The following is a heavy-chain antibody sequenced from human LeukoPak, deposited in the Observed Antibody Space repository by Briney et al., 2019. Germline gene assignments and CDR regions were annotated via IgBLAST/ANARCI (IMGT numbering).Heavy chain of an antibody. CDR3: ARVGFTYYYDSSGYLAFDI. J-gene: IGHJ3*02. V-gene: IGHV1-2*06. CDR2: INPNSGGT. CDR1: GYTFTGYY. Sequence: GASVKVSCKASGYTFTGYYMHWVRQAPGQGLEWMGRINPNSGGTNYAQKFQGRVTMTGDTSISTAYMELSRLRSDETAVYYCARVGFTYYYDSSGYLAFDIWGQGTMVTVSS. D-gene: IGHD3-22*01.